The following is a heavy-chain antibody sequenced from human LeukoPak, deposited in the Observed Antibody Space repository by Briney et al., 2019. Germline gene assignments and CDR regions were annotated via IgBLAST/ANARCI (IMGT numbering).Heavy chain of an antibody. CDR1: GFTFDDYA. CDR2: ISWNSGSI. J-gene: IGHJ4*02. D-gene: IGHD2-2*02. V-gene: IGHV3-9*01. Sequence: GGSLRLSCAVSGFTFDDYAMHWVRQAPGKGLEWVSGISWNSGSIGYADSVKGRFTISRDNAKNSLYLQMNSLRAEDTALYYCAKDFRYCSSTSCYTGGYFDYWGQGTLVTVSS. CDR3: AKDFRYCSSTSCYTGGYFDY.